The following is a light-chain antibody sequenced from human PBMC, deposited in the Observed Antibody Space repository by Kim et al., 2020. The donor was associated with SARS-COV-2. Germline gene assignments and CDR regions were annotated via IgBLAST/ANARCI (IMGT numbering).Light chain of an antibody. CDR2: GAS. J-gene: IGKJ5*01. CDR3: QEANNFSIM. Sequence: DTHMTQSPSSVSASVGDRVTITCRAGQDISGWVAWYQQTPGKAPKLLIYGASTLQSGVPSRFSGSGSGTEFTLTISNLQPEDFATYYCQEANNFSIMFGQGTRLEIK. CDR1: QDISGW. V-gene: IGKV1D-12*01.